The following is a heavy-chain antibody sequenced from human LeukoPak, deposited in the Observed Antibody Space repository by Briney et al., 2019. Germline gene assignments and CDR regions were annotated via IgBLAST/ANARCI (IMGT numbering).Heavy chain of an antibody. D-gene: IGHD3-3*01. CDR2: ISGNGISA. V-gene: IGHV3-23*01. Sequence: GGSLRLSCAASGFTFNIYAMNWVRQAPGKGLEWVSSISGNGISAFYADSVKGRFTISRDNSKNTFFLQMNSLRAEDTAFFYCARVGNSIFGTPMDAFDIWSQGTLVTVSS. CDR1: GFTFNIYA. J-gene: IGHJ3*02. CDR3: ARVGNSIFGTPMDAFDI.